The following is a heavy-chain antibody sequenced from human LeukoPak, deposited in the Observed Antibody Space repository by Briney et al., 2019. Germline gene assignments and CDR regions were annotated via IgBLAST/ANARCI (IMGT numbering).Heavy chain of an antibody. J-gene: IGHJ5*02. CDR3: ARDSGSVESEFDP. D-gene: IGHD1-26*01. CDR1: GINFNSDG. Sequence: GGSLRLSCAASGINFNSDGMHWVRQAPGKGLEWVSYINSRSSTVYYADSVKGRLTISRDNAKNSLYLQMNSLRAEDAAVYYCARDSGSVESEFDPWGQGTLVTVSS. V-gene: IGHV3-48*04. CDR2: INSRSSTV.